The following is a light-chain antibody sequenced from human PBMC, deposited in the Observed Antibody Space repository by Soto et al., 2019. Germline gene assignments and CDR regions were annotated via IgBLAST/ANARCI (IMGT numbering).Light chain of an antibody. Sequence: QSVLTQPASVSGSPGQSITISCTGTSSDVGGYNYVSWYQQHPGKAPKLMIYDVSNRPSGVSNRFSGSKSGNTASLTISGLQAEDEADYSCSSYTSSSNLDVFGTGTKVPVL. J-gene: IGLJ1*01. CDR1: SSDVGGYNY. CDR3: SSYTSSSNLDV. CDR2: DVS. V-gene: IGLV2-14*01.